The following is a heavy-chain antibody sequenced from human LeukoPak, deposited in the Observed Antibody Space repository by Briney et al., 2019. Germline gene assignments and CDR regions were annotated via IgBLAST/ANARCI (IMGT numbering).Heavy chain of an antibody. CDR3: AREPAPMVQEYYYGMDV. J-gene: IGHJ6*02. Sequence: PGGSLRLSCAASGFTFSSYAMHWVRQAPGKGLEWVAVISYDGSNKYYADSVKGRFTISRDNSKNTLYLQMNSLRAEDTAVYYCAREPAPMVQEYYYGMDVWGQGTTVTVSS. D-gene: IGHD3-10*01. CDR2: ISYDGSNK. V-gene: IGHV3-30*14. CDR1: GFTFSSYA.